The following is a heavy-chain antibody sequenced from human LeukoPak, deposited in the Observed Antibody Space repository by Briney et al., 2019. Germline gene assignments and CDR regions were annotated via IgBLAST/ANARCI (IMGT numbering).Heavy chain of an antibody. Sequence: GEALKISCEGSGYSFTSYWIGWVRQMPGKGLEWMGIIYPGDSDTRYSPSFQGQVTISADKSISSAYLQWSSLRSEDTAVYYCARQKKDLCGGDCYSTDYWGQGTLVTVSS. CDR1: GYSFTSYW. CDR2: IYPGDSDT. CDR3: ARQKKDLCGGDCYSTDY. D-gene: IGHD2-21*02. V-gene: IGHV5-51*01. J-gene: IGHJ4*02.